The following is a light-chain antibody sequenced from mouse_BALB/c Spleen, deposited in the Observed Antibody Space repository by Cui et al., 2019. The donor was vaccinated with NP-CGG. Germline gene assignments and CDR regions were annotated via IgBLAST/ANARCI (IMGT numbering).Light chain of an antibody. CDR1: PGAVTTSNY. V-gene: IGLV1*01. Sequence: QAVVTHESSLTISPGETVTLTCRSSPGAVTTSNYANWVQEKPDHLFTGLIGGTNNRAPGVPARFSGSLIGDKAALTITGAQTEDETIYFCALWYSNHWVFGGGTKLTVL. CDR2: GTN. CDR3: ALWYSNHWV. J-gene: IGLJ1*01.